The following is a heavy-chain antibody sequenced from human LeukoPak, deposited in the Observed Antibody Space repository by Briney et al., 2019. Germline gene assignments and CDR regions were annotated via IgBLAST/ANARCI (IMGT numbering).Heavy chain of an antibody. Sequence: SETLSLTCTVSGGSISSGGYYWSWIRQPPGKGLEWIGYIYYSGSTYYNPSLKSRVTISVDTSKNQFSLKLSSVTAADTAVYYCARKYPLTSVGFDPWGQGALVTVSS. CDR1: GGSISSGGYY. CDR2: IYYSGST. J-gene: IGHJ5*02. CDR3: ARKYPLTSVGFDP. V-gene: IGHV4-30-4*08. D-gene: IGHD1-26*01.